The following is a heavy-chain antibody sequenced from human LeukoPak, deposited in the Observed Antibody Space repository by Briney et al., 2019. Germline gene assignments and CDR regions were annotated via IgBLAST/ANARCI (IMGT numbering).Heavy chain of an antibody. V-gene: IGHV4-30-4*08. D-gene: IGHD2-2*01. Sequence: SETLSVTCTVSGGSISSGDYYWSWIRQPPGKGLEWIGYIYYSGSTYYNPSLKSRVTISVDTSKNQFSLKLSSVTAADTAVYYCARDQRGSSTPFDYWGQGTLVTVSS. CDR3: ARDQRGSSTPFDY. CDR1: GGSISSGDYY. J-gene: IGHJ4*02. CDR2: IYYSGST.